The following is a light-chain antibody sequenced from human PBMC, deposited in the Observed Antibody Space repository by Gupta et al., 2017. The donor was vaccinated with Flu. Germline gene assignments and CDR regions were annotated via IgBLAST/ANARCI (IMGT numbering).Light chain of an antibody. Sequence: QSALTQTASVSGSPGQSITIFCTGPSSDVGGYNYVPWYQQHPGKAPKLMIYEVSNRPSGVSNRFSGSKSGNTASLTISGLQAEDEADYYCSSYTSSSTGVFGGGTKLTVL. J-gene: IGLJ2*01. CDR3: SSYTSSSTGV. CDR1: SSDVGGYNY. CDR2: EVS. V-gene: IGLV2-14*01.